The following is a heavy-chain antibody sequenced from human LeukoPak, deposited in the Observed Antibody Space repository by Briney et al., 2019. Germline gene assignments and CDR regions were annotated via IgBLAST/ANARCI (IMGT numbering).Heavy chain of an antibody. CDR3: AGGAWGVAFDI. CDR1: GFTFSSYS. CDR2: ISSSSSTI. Sequence: PGGSLRLSCAASGFTFSSYSMNWVRQAPGKGLEWVSYISSSSSTIYYADSVKGRFTISRDNAKNSLYLQMNSLRAEDTAVYYCAGGAWGVAFDIWGQGTMVTVSS. D-gene: IGHD2-8*01. V-gene: IGHV3-48*01. J-gene: IGHJ3*02.